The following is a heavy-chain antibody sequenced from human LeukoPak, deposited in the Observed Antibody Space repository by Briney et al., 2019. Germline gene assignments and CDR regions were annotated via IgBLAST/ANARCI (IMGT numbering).Heavy chain of an antibody. D-gene: IGHD5-18*01. CDR2: ISSSGSTI. CDR3: ARVGLIQLWLREGYYFDY. CDR1: GFTFSSYE. Sequence: GGSLRLSCAASGFTFSSYEMNWVRQAPGEGLEWVSYISSSGSTIYYADSVKGRFTISRDNAKNSLYLQMNSLRAEDTAVYYCARVGLIQLWLREGYYFDYWGQGTLVTVSS. J-gene: IGHJ4*02. V-gene: IGHV3-48*03.